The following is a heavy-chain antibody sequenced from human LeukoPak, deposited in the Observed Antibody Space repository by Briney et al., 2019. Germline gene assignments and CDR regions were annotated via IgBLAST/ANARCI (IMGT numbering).Heavy chain of an antibody. CDR3: TRDPGIAAEYYYYYGMDV. CDR1: GGSISRYY. CDR2: IYYSGST. V-gene: IGHV4-59*01. D-gene: IGHD6-13*01. J-gene: IGHJ6*02. Sequence: SETLSLTCTVSGGSISRYYWSWIWQPPGKGLEWIGYIYYSGSTNYNPSLKSRVTISVDTSKNQFSLKLSSVTAADTAVYYCTRDPGIAAEYYYYYGMDVWGQGTTVTVSS.